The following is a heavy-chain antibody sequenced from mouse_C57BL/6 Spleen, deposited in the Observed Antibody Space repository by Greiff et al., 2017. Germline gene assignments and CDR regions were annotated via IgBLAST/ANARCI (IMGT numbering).Heavy chain of an antibody. CDR2: IYPGSGNT. V-gene: IGHV1-76*01. CDR1: GYTFTDYY. D-gene: IGHD1-1*01. CDR3: ARESYYYGSSFFDY. J-gene: IGHJ2*01. Sequence: QVQLKESGAELVRPGASVKLSCKASGYTFTDYYINWVKQRPGQGLEWIARIYPGSGNTYYNEKFKGKATLTAEKSSSTAYMQLSSLTSEDSAVYFCARESYYYGSSFFDYWGQGTTLTVSS.